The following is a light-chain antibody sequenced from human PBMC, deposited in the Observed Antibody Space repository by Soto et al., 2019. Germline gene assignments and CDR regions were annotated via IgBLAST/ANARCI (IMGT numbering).Light chain of an antibody. Sequence: DIQMTQSPSTLSASVGDRVTITCRASQSISSWLAWYQQKPGKATKVLIYDASSLESGVPSRFSGSGSGTEFTLTISSLQPDDFATYYYQQYNSYSKTFGQGTKVEIK. CDR3: QQYNSYSKT. J-gene: IGKJ1*01. CDR2: DAS. V-gene: IGKV1-5*01. CDR1: QSISSW.